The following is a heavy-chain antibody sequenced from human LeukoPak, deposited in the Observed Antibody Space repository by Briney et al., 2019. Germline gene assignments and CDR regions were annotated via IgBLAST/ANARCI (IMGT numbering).Heavy chain of an antibody. CDR3: ARDYPADH. CDR1: GFTFSRFP. Sequence: GGSLRLSCAASGFTFSRFPMHWVRQAPGKGLEWVALISSDGSDKKYADSVKGRFTMSRDNSKNTLFLQMHSLRVEDTGVYYCARDYPADHWGQGTLVTVSS. V-gene: IGHV3-30-3*01. CDR2: ISSDGSDK. J-gene: IGHJ4*02.